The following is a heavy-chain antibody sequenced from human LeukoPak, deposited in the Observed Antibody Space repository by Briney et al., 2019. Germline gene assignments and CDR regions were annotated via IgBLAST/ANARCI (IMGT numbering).Heavy chain of an antibody. Sequence: PSETLSLTCTVSGGSISSYYWSWIRQPPGKGLEWIGYVYYSGSTNYNPSLKSRVTISVDTSKNQFSLKLSSVTAADTAVYYCARGVVIAPQTFDYWGQGTLVTVSS. CDR3: ARGVVIAPQTFDY. D-gene: IGHD2-21*01. J-gene: IGHJ4*02. V-gene: IGHV4-59*01. CDR1: GGSISSYY. CDR2: VYYSGST.